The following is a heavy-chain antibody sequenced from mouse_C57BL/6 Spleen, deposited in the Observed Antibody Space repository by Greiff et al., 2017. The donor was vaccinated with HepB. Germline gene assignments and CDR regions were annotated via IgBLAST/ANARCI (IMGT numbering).Heavy chain of an antibody. V-gene: IGHV6-6*01. D-gene: IGHD1-1*01. Sequence: EVKLMESGGGLVQPGGSMKLSCAASGFTFSDAWMDWVRQSPEKGLEWVAEIRNKANNHATYYAESVKGRFTISRDDSKSSVYLQMNSLRAEDTGIYYCTRGGSRGGYYFDYWGQGTTLTVSS. CDR3: TRGGSRGGYYFDY. J-gene: IGHJ2*01. CDR1: GFTFSDAW. CDR2: IRNKANNHAT.